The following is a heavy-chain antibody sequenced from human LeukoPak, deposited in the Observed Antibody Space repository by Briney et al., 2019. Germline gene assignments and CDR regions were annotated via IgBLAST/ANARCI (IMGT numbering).Heavy chain of an antibody. CDR3: ARDVYCSSATCPFDY. J-gene: IGHJ4*02. CDR2: ISSSSSYK. V-gene: IGHV3-21*01. Sequence: NPGGSLRLSCAASGFTFSSYSMNWVRQAPGKGLEWVSSISSSSSYKYYADSVKGRFTISRDNAKNSLYLQMNSLRAEDTAVYYCARDVYCSSATCPFDYWGQGTLVTVSS. D-gene: IGHD2-2*01. CDR1: GFTFSSYS.